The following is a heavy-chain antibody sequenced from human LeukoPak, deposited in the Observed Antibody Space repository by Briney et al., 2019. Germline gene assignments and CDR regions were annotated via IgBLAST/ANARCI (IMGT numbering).Heavy chain of an antibody. CDR3: ARSRSGYSYDHAAFEI. CDR2: IDYRGST. Sequence: PSETLSLTCTVSGGSLSTYYWSWIRQPPGKGLEWIAYIDYRGSTTYNPSLRSRVTISVDTSRNQFSLKLSSVTAADTAVYYCARSRSGYSYDHAAFEIWGQGTNGHRLF. D-gene: IGHD5-18*01. J-gene: IGHJ3*02. V-gene: IGHV4-59*01. CDR1: GGSLSTYY.